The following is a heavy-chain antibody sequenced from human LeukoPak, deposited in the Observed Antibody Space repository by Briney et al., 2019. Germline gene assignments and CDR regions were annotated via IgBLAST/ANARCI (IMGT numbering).Heavy chain of an antibody. Sequence: SETLSLTCTVSGGSISSYYWSWIRQPPGKGLEWIGYIYYSGSTNYNPSLKSRVTISVDTSKNQFSLQLSSVTAADTAVYYCARGHYYSSDFDYWGQGTLVTVSS. CDR1: GGSISSYY. CDR3: ARGHYYSSDFDY. D-gene: IGHD3-10*01. V-gene: IGHV4-59*01. CDR2: IYYSGST. J-gene: IGHJ4*02.